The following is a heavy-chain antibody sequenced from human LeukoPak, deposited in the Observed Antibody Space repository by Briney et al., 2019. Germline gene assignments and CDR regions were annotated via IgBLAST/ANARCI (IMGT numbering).Heavy chain of an antibody. CDR2: ILRWGNEK. V-gene: IGHV3-7*04. CDR1: GFTFSRFW. J-gene: IGHJ4*02. D-gene: IGHD5-12*01. CDR3: ARNGTYTDYDADFDI. Sequence: SGGPLRLSCAASGFTFSRFWMSWVRQAPGKGLEWVANILRWGNEKYHVDSVKGRFTISRDNAKNSLYLQMNSLRAEDTAVFYCARNGTYTDYDADFDIWGQGTLVTVSS.